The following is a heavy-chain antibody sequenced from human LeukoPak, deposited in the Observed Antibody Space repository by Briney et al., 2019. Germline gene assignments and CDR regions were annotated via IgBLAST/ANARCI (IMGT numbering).Heavy chain of an antibody. Sequence: SETLSLTCTVPGGSISSHYWSWVRQPPGKGLEWLAYIYYSGNTNYNPSLKSRVTISIDTSKNQFSLKLSSVTAADTAVYYCARGSGNFDYWGQGTLVTVSS. J-gene: IGHJ4*02. CDR2: IYYSGNT. CDR1: GGSISSHY. V-gene: IGHV4-59*08. D-gene: IGHD3-10*01. CDR3: ARGSGNFDY.